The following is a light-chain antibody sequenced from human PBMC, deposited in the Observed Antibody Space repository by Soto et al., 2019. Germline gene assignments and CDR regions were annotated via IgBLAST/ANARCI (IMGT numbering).Light chain of an antibody. CDR1: SSDVGTYNL. V-gene: IGLV2-23*01. Sequence: QSALPQPAAVSGSPGQSITISCTGTSSDVGTYNLVSWYQQYPGKAPKLMIYATSKRPSGVSNRFSGSKPGDTASLTISGLQAEDEADYYCTSFARGSTLVFGGGTK. CDR2: ATS. CDR3: TSFARGSTLV. J-gene: IGLJ3*02.